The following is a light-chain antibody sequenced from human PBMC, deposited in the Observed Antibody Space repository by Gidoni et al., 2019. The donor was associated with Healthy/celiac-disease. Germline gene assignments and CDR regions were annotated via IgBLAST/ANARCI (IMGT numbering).Light chain of an antibody. CDR1: QDISNY. V-gene: IGKV1-33*01. J-gene: IGKJ4*01. CDR3: QQYDNLPLT. CDR2: DAS. Sequence: DIQMPQSPSSLSASVGDRVTTTCQASQDISNYLNWYQQKPGKAPKLLIYDASNLETGVPSRFSGSGSGTDFTFTISSLQPEDIATYYCQQYDNLPLTFGGGTKVEXK.